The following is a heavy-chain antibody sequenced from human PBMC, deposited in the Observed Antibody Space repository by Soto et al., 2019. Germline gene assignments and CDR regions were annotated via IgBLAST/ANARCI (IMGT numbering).Heavy chain of an antibody. D-gene: IGHD3-10*01. CDR2: IYYSGST. J-gene: IGHJ6*02. V-gene: IGHV4-59*01. Sequence: SETLSLTCTVSGGSISSYYWSWIRQPPGKGLEWIGYIYYSGSTNYNPSLKSRVTISVDTSKNQFSLKLGSVTAADTAVYYCARAGMVRGVIAYFYYYGMDVWGQGTTVTVSS. CDR3: ARAGMVRGVIAYFYYYGMDV. CDR1: GGSISSYY.